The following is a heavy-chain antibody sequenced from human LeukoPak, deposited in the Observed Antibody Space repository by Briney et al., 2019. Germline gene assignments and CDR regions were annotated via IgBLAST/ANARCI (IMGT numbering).Heavy chain of an antibody. Sequence: PGGSLRLSCAASGFTFSSYSMNWVRQAPGKGLEWVSSISSSSSYIYYADSVKGRFTISRDNAKNSLYLQMNSLRAEDTAVYYCARDGSPIVLMVYASFGGFDYWGQGTLVTVSS. CDR2: ISSSSSYI. CDR3: ARDGSPIVLMVYASFGGFDY. D-gene: IGHD2-8*01. CDR1: GFTFSSYS. V-gene: IGHV3-21*01. J-gene: IGHJ4*02.